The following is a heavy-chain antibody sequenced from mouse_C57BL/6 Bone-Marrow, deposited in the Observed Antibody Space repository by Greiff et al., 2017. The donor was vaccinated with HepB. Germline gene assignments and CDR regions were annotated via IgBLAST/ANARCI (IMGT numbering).Heavy chain of an antibody. CDR2: IYPRSGNT. Sequence: VMLVESGAELARPGASVKLSCKASGYTFTSYGISWVKQRTGQGLEWIGEIYPRSGNTYYNEKFKGKATLTADKSSSTAYMELRSLTSEDSAVYFCVNWFAYWGQGTLVTVSA. CDR3: VNWFAY. J-gene: IGHJ3*01. CDR1: GYTFTSYG. V-gene: IGHV1-81*01.